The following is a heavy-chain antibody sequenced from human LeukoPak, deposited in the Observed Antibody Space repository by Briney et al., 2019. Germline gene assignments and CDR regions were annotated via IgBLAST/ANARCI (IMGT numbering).Heavy chain of an antibody. Sequence: SETLSLTCTVSGGSFSSSSYYWGWIRQPPGKGLEWIGSIYYSGSTYYNPSLMSRVTISVDTSKNQFSLKLSSVTAADTAVYYCARVYYDFWSDFDYWGQGTLVTVSS. CDR3: ARVYYDFWSDFDY. CDR2: IYYSGST. D-gene: IGHD3-3*01. J-gene: IGHJ4*02. V-gene: IGHV4-39*01. CDR1: GGSFSSSSYY.